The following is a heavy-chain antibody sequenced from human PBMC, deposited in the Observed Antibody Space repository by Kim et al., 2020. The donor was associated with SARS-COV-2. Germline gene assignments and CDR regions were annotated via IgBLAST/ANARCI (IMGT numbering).Heavy chain of an antibody. J-gene: IGHJ4*02. Sequence: GGSLRLSCAASGFTFSSYSMNWVRQAPGKGLEWVSSISSSSSYIYYADSVKGRFTISRDNAKNSLYLQMNSLRAEDTAVYYCARGAKVATIGTIDYWGQGTLVTVSS. V-gene: IGHV3-21*01. CDR3: ARGAKVATIGTIDY. D-gene: IGHD5-12*01. CDR2: ISSSSSYI. CDR1: GFTFSSYS.